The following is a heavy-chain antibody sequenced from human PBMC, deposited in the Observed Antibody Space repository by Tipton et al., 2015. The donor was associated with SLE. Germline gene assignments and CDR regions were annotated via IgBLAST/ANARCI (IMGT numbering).Heavy chain of an antibody. CDR1: GGSVSSGDYY. J-gene: IGHJ3*02. D-gene: IGHD4/OR15-4a*01. V-gene: IGHV4-30-4*01. CDR3: ARDPTWERGMVLAFDI. Sequence: LRLSCTVSGGSVSSGDYYWSWIRQPPGKGLEWIGYIYYSGSTYYNPSLKSRVTISVDTSKNQFSLKLSSVTAADTAVYYCARDPTWERGMVLAFDIWGQGTMVTVSS. CDR2: IYYSGST.